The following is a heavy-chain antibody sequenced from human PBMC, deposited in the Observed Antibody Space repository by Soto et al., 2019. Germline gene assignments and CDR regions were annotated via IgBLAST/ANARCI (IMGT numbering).Heavy chain of an antibody. Sequence: VGSLRLSCEASGFTFSHYWMSWVCQAPGKGLEWVAFIDQGGLETHYADSVKGRLTLSRDNAKNTVLLEMRSLRAEDTAMYYCARTTLIRYFDNWGQGTPVTVSS. D-gene: IGHD2-8*01. CDR1: GFTFSHYW. CDR3: ARTTLIRYFDN. CDR2: IDQGGLET. V-gene: IGHV3-7*03. J-gene: IGHJ4*02.